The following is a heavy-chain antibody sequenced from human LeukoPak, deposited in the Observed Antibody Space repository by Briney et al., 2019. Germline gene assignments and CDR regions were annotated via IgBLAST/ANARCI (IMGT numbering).Heavy chain of an antibody. CDR2: ISSSSSYI. CDR1: GFTFSSYS. CDR3: AGEQYYYDSSGSIDGVGFDY. Sequence: GGSLRLSCAASGFTFSSYSMNWVRQAPGKGLEWVSSISSSSSYIYYADSVKGRFTISRDNAKNSLYLQMNSLRAEDTAVYYCAGEQYYYDSSGSIDGVGFDYWGQGTLVTVSS. J-gene: IGHJ4*02. V-gene: IGHV3-21*01. D-gene: IGHD3-22*01.